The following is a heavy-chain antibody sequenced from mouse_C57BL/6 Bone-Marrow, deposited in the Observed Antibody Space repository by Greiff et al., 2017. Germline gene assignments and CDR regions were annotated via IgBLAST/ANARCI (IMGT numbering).Heavy chain of an antibody. V-gene: IGHV1-81*01. J-gene: IGHJ4*01. Sequence: QVQLQQSGAELARPGASVKLSCKASGYTFTSYGISWVKQRTGQGLEWIGEIYPRSGNTYYNEKFKGKATLTADKSSSTAYMELRSLTSEDSAVYFCARSYYRPFFGYAMDYWGQGTSVTVSS. CDR1: GYTFTSYG. D-gene: IGHD2-14*01. CDR3: ARSYYRPFFGYAMDY. CDR2: IYPRSGNT.